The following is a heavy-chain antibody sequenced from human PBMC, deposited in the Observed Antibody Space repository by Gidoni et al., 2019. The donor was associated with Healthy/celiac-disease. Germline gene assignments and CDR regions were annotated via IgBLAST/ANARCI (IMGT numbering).Heavy chain of an antibody. V-gene: IGHV1-69*01. Sequence: PGQGLEWMGGIIPIFGTANYAQKFQGRVTITADESTSTAYMELSSLRSEDTAVYYCARILTYYYDSSGYGYWGQGTLVPVSS. CDR3: ARILTYYYDSSGYGY. J-gene: IGHJ4*02. CDR2: IIPIFGTA. D-gene: IGHD3-22*01.